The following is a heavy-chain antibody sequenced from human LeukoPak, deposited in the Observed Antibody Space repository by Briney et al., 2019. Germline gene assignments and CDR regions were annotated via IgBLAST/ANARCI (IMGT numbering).Heavy chain of an antibody. D-gene: IGHD3-3*01. J-gene: IGHJ5*02. CDR1: GFTFSSYS. CDR3: ARDSRRSFDP. Sequence: TGGSLRLSCAASGFTFSSYSMNRVRQAPGKGLEWVSSISSSSSYIYYADSVKGRFTISRDNAKNSLYLQMNSLRAEDTAVYYCARDSRRSFDPWGQGTLVTVSS. CDR2: ISSSSSYI. V-gene: IGHV3-21*01.